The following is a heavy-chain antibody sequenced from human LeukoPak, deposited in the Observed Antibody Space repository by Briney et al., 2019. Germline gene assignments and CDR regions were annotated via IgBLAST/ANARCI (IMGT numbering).Heavy chain of an antibody. CDR2: IIPMIATA. Sequence: GSSVKVSCKASGGIFSNHAVTWVRQAPGQGLEWMGRIIPMIATAKYALKFQGRVTFTADTSTNTAYMELSSLTSEDTALYYCAKGATVGKEALDIWGQGTLVTVSS. CDR3: AKGATVGKEALDI. J-gene: IGHJ3*02. D-gene: IGHD4-11*01. V-gene: IGHV1-69*04. CDR1: GGIFSNHA.